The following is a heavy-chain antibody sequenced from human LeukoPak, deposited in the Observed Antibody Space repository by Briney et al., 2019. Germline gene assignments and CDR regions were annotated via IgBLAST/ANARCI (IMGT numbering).Heavy chain of an antibody. V-gene: IGHV1-69*04. J-gene: IGHJ5*02. CDR2: IIPILGIA. CDR1: GGTFSSYA. D-gene: IGHD4-17*01. CDR3: ARAGTTSHNWFDP. Sequence: ASVKVSCKASGGTFSSYAISWVRQAPGQGLEWMGRIIPILGIANYAQKFQGRVTITADKSTSTAYMELSSLRSEDTAVYYCARAGTTSHNWFDPWGQGTLVTVSS.